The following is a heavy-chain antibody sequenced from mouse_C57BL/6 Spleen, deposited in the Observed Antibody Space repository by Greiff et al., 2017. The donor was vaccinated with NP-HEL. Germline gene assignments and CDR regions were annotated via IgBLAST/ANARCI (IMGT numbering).Heavy chain of an antibody. J-gene: IGHJ2*01. D-gene: IGHD1-1*01. CDR2: IYPGDGDT. Sequence: QVQLQQSGAELVKPGASVKISCKASGYAFSSYWMNWVKQRPGKGLEWIGQIYPGDGDTNYNGKFKGKATLTADKSSSTAYMQLSSLTSEDSAVYFCAREGVTTVVAYYFDYWGQGTTLTVSS. CDR1: GYAFSSYW. CDR3: AREGVTTVVAYYFDY. V-gene: IGHV1-80*01.